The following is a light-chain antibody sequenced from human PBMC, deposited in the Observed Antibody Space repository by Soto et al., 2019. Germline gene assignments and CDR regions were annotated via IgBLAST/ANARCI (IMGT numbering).Light chain of an antibody. CDR3: QNYNSYSEA. CDR2: GKS. V-gene: IGKV3-20*01. Sequence: ELVLTQSPGTLSVSPGERATLSCRGSQTVDRSYLGWYQQKTGQAPRFLSHGKSSRATGIPDKLSGSGSGTELTLTISRLQPDDFATYYCQNYNSYSEAFGQGAKVDI. J-gene: IGKJ1*01. CDR1: QTVDRSY.